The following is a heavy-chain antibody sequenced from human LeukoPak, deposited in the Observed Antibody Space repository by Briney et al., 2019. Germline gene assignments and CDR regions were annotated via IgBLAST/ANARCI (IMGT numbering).Heavy chain of an antibody. Sequence: GASVKVSCKVSGYTLTELSMHWVRQAPGKGLEWMGGFDPEDGETIYAQKFQGRVTMTTDTSTSAAYMELRSLRSDDTAVYYCARDYDFWSGYYTGDYWGQGTLVTVSS. CDR3: ARDYDFWSGYYTGDY. D-gene: IGHD3-3*01. CDR1: GYTLTELS. V-gene: IGHV1-24*01. CDR2: FDPEDGET. J-gene: IGHJ4*02.